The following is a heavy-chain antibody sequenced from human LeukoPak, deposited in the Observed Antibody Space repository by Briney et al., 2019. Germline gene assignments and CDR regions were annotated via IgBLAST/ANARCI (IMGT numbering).Heavy chain of an antibody. CDR1: GGSLSSYY. CDR3: ARDVGGGYCSSTSCPWAWFDP. Sequence: SETLSLTCTVSGGSLSSYYWSWIRQPPGKGLEWMGYIYYSGSTNYNPSLKSRVTISVDRSKNQFSLKLSSVTAADTAVYYCARDVGGGYCSSTSCPWAWFDPWGQGTLVTVSS. J-gene: IGHJ5*02. CDR2: IYYSGST. V-gene: IGHV4-59*12. D-gene: IGHD2-2*01.